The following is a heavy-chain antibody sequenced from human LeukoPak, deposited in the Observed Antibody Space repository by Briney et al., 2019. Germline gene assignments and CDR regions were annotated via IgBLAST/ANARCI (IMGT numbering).Heavy chain of an antibody. V-gene: IGHV4-30-4*01. J-gene: IGHJ4*02. CDR1: GGSISSGDYY. Sequence: SETLSLTCTVSGGSISSGDYYWSWIRQPPGKGLEWIGYIYYSGSTYYNPSLKSRVTISVDTSKNQFSLKLSSVTAADTAVYYCARVRGVPVTIFDYWGQGTLVTVSS. CDR3: ARVRGVPVTIFDY. CDR2: IYYSGST. D-gene: IGHD3-10*01.